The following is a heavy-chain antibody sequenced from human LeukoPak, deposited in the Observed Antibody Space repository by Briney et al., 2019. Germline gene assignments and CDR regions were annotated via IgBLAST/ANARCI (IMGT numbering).Heavy chain of an antibody. Sequence: GASVKVSCKASGYTFTGYYMHWVRQAPGQGLEWMGWINPNSGGTNYAQKFQGRVTMSRDTSISTAYMELSRLRSDDTAVYYCARAYPPRIWFGELLYPWPGYYYGMDVWGQGTTVTVSS. CDR3: ARAYPPRIWFGELLYPWPGYYYGMDV. J-gene: IGHJ6*02. V-gene: IGHV1-2*02. CDR1: GYTFTGYY. D-gene: IGHD3-10*01. CDR2: INPNSGGT.